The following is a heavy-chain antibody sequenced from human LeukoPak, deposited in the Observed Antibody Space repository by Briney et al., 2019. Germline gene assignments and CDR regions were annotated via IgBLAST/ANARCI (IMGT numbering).Heavy chain of an antibody. D-gene: IGHD6-6*01. Sequence: PGGSLRLSCAASGFTFSRYSMNWVRQAPGKGLEWVSSISTSSSYIYYADSLKGRFTISRDNAKNSLYLQMNSLRAEDTAVYYCARPSIAARSPFYRGQGTMVTVSS. CDR1: GFTFSRYS. CDR2: ISTSSSYI. J-gene: IGHJ4*02. CDR3: ARPSIAARSPFY. V-gene: IGHV3-21*01.